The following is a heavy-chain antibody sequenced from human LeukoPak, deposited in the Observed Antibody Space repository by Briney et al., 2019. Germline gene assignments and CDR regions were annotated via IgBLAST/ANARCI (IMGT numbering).Heavy chain of an antibody. CDR3: ARDKWLRDYYYYGMDV. CDR1: GGSIISGSYY. Sequence: SQTLSLTCTVSGGSIISGSYYWSCIRQPARKGLEWIGRIYTSGSTNYNPSLKSRFTISVDTSKNQFSLKLSSVTAADAAVYYCARDKWLRDYYYYGMDVWGQGTTVTVSS. V-gene: IGHV4-61*02. CDR2: IYTSGST. J-gene: IGHJ6*02. D-gene: IGHD5-12*01.